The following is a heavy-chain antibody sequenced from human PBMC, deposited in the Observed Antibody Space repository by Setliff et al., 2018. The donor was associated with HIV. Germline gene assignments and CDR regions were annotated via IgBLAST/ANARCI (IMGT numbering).Heavy chain of an antibody. Sequence: SETLSLTCTVSGGSISSGSYYWSWIRQPAGKGLEWIGRIYTSGSTNYNPSLKSRVTISVDKSKNQFSLKLTSVNAADTAVYYCARGDGEASFDIWGRGTMVTVSS. CDR3: ARGDGEASFDI. J-gene: IGHJ3*02. CDR2: IYTSGST. CDR1: GGSISSGSYY. D-gene: IGHD3-10*01. V-gene: IGHV4-61*02.